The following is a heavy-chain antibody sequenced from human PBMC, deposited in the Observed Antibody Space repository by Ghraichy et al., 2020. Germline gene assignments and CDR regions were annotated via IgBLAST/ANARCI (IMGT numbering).Heavy chain of an antibody. D-gene: IGHD2-2*01. V-gene: IGHV4-31*03. Sequence: TLSLTCTVSGGSISSGGYYWSWIRQHPGKGLEWIGYIYYSGSTYYNPSLKSRVTISVDTSKNQFSLKLSSVTAADTAVYYCARVPSPVVPAAMGSGWFDPWGQGTLVTVSS. CDR1: GGSISSGGYY. CDR3: ARVPSPVVPAAMGSGWFDP. CDR2: IYYSGST. J-gene: IGHJ5*02.